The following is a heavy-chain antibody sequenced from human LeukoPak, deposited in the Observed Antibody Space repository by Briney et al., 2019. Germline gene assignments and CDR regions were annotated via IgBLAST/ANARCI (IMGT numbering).Heavy chain of an antibody. J-gene: IGHJ4*02. V-gene: IGHV4-39*07. Sequence: PSETLSLTCTVSGDSITSSSYYWGWIRQAPGEGLEWIGSIYFNGDTFHNPSLESRVTISVDTSKNQFSLRLSSVTAADTAVYYCARGGVLKSVDYWGQGTLVAVSS. CDR3: ARGGVLKSVDY. CDR1: GDSITSSSYY. CDR2: IYFNGDT. D-gene: IGHD3-16*01.